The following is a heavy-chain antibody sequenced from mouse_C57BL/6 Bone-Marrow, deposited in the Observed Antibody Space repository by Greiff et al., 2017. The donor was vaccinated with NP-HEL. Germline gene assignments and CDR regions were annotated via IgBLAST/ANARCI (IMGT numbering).Heavy chain of an antibody. CDR2: INPNNGGT. CDR1: GYTFTDYY. V-gene: IGHV1-26*01. CDR3: ARRDYGSTVEGD. Sequence: EVQLQQSGPELVKPGASVKISCKASGYTFTDYYMNWVKQSHGKSLEWIGDINPNNGGTSYNQKFKGKATLTVDKSSSTAYMELRSLTSEDSAVYYGARRDYGSTVEGDWGQGTTLTDSS. D-gene: IGHD1-1*01. J-gene: IGHJ2*01.